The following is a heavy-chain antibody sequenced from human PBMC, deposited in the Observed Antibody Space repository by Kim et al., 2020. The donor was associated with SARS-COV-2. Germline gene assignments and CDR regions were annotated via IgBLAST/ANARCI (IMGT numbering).Heavy chain of an antibody. J-gene: IGHJ4*02. CDR3: ARLEHVRGDLDY. CDR2: IYYSGST. V-gene: IGHV4-39*07. Sequence: SETLSLICTVSGGSISSSSYYWGWIRQPPGKGLEWIGSIYYSGSTYYNPSLKSRVTISVDTSKNQFSLKLSSVTAADTAVYYCARLEHVRGDLDYWGQGTLVTVSS. CDR1: GGSISSSSYY. D-gene: IGHD3-10*02.